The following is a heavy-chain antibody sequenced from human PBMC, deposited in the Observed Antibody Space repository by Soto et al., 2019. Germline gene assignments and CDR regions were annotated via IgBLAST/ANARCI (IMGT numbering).Heavy chain of an antibody. D-gene: IGHD1-26*01. CDR3: ARDRGRGGSYYIYFYGMDV. J-gene: IGHJ6*02. Sequence: ASVKVSCKASGYTFTSYAMHWVRQAPGQRLEWMGWINAGNGNTKYSQKFQGRVTITRDTSTSTAYMELSSLRSEDTAVYYCARDRGRGGSYYIYFYGMDVWGQGTTVTAP. CDR1: GYTFTSYA. CDR2: INAGNGNT. V-gene: IGHV1-3*01.